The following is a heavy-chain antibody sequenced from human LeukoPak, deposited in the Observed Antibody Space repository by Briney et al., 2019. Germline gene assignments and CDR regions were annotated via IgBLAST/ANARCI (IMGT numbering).Heavy chain of an antibody. J-gene: IGHJ5*02. V-gene: IGHV4-4*02. CDR2: IYHSGST. CDR3: ARDQDDNWFDP. Sequence: SGTLFLTCAVSGGSISSSNWWRRGRPPPGKGLEWIGEIYHSGSTNYNPSLKSRVTISVDKSKNQFSLQLSSVTAADTAVYYCARDQDDNWFDPWGQGTLVTVSS. CDR1: GGSISSSNW.